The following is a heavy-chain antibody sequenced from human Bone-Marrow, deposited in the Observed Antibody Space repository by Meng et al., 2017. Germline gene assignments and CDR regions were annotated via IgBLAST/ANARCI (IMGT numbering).Heavy chain of an antibody. CDR3: AKLSGWFDP. Sequence: SLKISCAASGFTFSSYAMSWVRQAPGKGLEWVSGISWNSGSIGYADSVKGRFTISRDNAKNSLYLQMNSLRAEDTALYYCAKLSGWFDPWGQGTLVTVSS. V-gene: IGHV3-9*01. CDR1: GFTFSSYA. CDR2: ISWNSGSI. D-gene: IGHD3-10*01. J-gene: IGHJ5*02.